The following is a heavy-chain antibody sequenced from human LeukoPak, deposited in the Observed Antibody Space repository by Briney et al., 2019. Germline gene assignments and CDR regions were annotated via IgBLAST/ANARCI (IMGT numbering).Heavy chain of an antibody. D-gene: IGHD3-10*01. CDR1: GYSFTNYW. Sequence: GESLKISCKGSGYSFTNYWIGWVRQMPGKGLEWMGIIYPGDSDTRYSPSFQGQVTISADKSISTAYLQWSSLKASDTAMYYCARSEQSYYYGSGSRYYYYYYYMDVWGKGTTVTVSS. CDR3: ARSEQSYYYGSGSRYYYYYYYMDV. J-gene: IGHJ6*03. CDR2: IYPGDSDT. V-gene: IGHV5-51*01.